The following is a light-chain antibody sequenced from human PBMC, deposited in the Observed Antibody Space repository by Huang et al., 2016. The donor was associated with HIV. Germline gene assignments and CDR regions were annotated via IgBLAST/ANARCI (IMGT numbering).Light chain of an antibody. V-gene: IGKV3-11*01. CDR2: DAS. CDR3: QQRSNFFT. CDR1: QSVSNY. Sequence: EIVLTQSPATLSLSPGERATISCRASQSVSNYLAWYQQKPGQAPRLLIYDASTRATGIPARFSGSGYGTDFTLTSSSLEPEDFAVYYCQQRSNFFTFGPGTKVDIK. J-gene: IGKJ3*01.